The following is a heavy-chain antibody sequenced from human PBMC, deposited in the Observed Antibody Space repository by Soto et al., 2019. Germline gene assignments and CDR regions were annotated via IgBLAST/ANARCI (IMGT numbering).Heavy chain of an antibody. CDR3: ASLLQYFQH. V-gene: IGHV4-34*01. CDR2: VNHSGST. Sequence: QVQLQQWGAGLLKPSETLSLTCSVYGGSFSGYYWSWIRQPPGKGLEWIGEVNHSGSTNYNPSLKSRVPISVDTSKNQFSLRVSSVTAADTAVYYCASLLQYFQHWGQGTLVTVSS. CDR1: GGSFSGYY. J-gene: IGHJ1*01.